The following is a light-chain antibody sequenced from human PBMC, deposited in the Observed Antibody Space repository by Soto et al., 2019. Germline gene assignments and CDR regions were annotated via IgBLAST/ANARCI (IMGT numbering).Light chain of an antibody. CDR2: DVT. V-gene: IGLV2-11*01. J-gene: IGLJ1*01. CDR1: SSDVGGYNY. CDR3: CSYAGTYTFFV. Sequence: QSALTQPRSVSGSPGQSVTISCSGSSSDVGGYNYVSWYQQQPGKAPKLLIYDVTIRTSGVSDHFSGSKSGNTASLTVSDLQAEDDGDYYCCSYAGTYTFFVFGTGTKVTVL.